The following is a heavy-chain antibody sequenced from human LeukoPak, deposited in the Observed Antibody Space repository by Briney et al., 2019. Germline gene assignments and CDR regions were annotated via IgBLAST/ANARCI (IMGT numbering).Heavy chain of an antibody. Sequence: GESLKISCKGSGYSFTSYWIGWVRQMSGKGLEGMGIIYPGDSDTRYSPSFQGQVTISADKSISTAYLQWSSLKASDTAMYYCARTSSSWYSPNFDYWGQGTLVTVSS. CDR2: IYPGDSDT. CDR1: GYSFTSYW. J-gene: IGHJ4*02. D-gene: IGHD6-13*01. CDR3: ARTSSSWYSPNFDY. V-gene: IGHV5-51*01.